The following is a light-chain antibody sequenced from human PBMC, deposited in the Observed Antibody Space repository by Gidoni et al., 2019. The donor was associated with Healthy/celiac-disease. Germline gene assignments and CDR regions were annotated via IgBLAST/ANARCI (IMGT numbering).Light chain of an antibody. CDR2: DVS. CDR3: SSYTSSSPLV. CDR1: SSDVGGYNY. V-gene: IGLV2-14*01. J-gene: IGLJ2*01. Sequence: QSALTQPASVSGSPGQSITISCTGTSSDVGGYNYVSWYQQHPGTAPKLMIYDVSNRPSGVSNRFSGSQSGTTASLTISGLQAEDEADYYCSSYTSSSPLVFGGGTKLTVL.